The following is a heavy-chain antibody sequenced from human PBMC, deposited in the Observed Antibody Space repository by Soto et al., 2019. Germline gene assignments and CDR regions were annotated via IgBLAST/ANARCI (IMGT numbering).Heavy chain of an antibody. V-gene: IGHV4-61*01. CDR2: IYYSGST. CDR3: ARDLKMATTAGFDY. D-gene: IGHD1-26*01. J-gene: IGHJ4*02. CDR1: GGSVSSGSYY. Sequence: SETLSLTCTVSGGSVSSGSYYWSWIRQPPGKGLEWIGYIYYSGSTNYNPSLKSRVTISADTSKNQFSLKLSSVTAADTAVYYCARDLKMATTAGFDYWGQGTLVTVSS.